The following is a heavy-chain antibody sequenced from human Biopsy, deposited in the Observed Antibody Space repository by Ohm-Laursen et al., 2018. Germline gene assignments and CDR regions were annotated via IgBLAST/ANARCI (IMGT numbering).Heavy chain of an antibody. J-gene: IGHJ3*01. CDR2: INPNNGGT. Sequence: SVKVSCKASGYNFNAYYMQWVRQAPGQGLEWMGWINPNNGGTNYAHKFQGRVTMTRDTSISTAYMHLSGPTSDDTAVYYCARLAYSEYRRDPLDVWGQGTMVTVSS. V-gene: IGHV1-2*02. D-gene: IGHD5-18*01. CDR3: ARLAYSEYRRDPLDV. CDR1: GYNFNAYY.